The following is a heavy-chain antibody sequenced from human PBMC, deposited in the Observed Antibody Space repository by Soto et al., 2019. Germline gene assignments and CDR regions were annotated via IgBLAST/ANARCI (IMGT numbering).Heavy chain of an antibody. V-gene: IGHV1-8*01. D-gene: IGHD3-22*01. J-gene: IGHJ4*02. CDR1: GYTFTDYD. Sequence: ASVKVSCKTSGYTFTDYDINWVRQAPGQGLDWIGWMHADTGLTGHAQKFQGRVALTRDTSISTAYMELTSLRAEDTAVYYFARPTYYYDSSGPPAYWGKGTLVTVSS. CDR3: ARPTYYYDSSGPPAY. CDR2: MHADTGLT.